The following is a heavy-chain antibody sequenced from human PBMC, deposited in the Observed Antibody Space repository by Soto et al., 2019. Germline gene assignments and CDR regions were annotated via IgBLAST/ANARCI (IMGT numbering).Heavy chain of an antibody. D-gene: IGHD3-22*01. J-gene: IGHJ3*02. CDR3: ARDTWHESDDNFEDFFDM. V-gene: IGHV4-59*01. CDR1: GGSISKYY. CDR2: IHYSGST. Sequence: QVQLQESGPGLVKPSETLSLTCTVSGGSISKYYWSWIRQSPGKGLEWIGYIHYSGSTNCQPSLKSRVTISVDTSKNQISLKLTSVTAADTAMYYCARDTWHESDDNFEDFFDMWGQGTMVTVSS.